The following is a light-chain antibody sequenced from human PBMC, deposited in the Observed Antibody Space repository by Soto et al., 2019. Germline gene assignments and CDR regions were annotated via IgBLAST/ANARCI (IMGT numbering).Light chain of an antibody. Sequence: DIQMTQSPSTLSASVGDRVTITSRASQSISSWLAWYQQKPGKAPKLLIYKASSLESGVTSRFSGSGSGTEFTLTISSLQPDDFANYYCQQYNSYPWKLGQGTKVEIK. CDR1: QSISSW. CDR3: QQYNSYPWK. J-gene: IGKJ1*01. V-gene: IGKV1-5*03. CDR2: KAS.